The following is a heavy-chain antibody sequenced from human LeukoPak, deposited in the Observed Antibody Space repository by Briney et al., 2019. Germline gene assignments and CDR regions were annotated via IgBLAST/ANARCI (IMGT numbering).Heavy chain of an antibody. D-gene: IGHD2-15*01. Sequence: GGSLRLSCAASGLSFDDYAMHWVRQPPGKGLDWVSLISRDGGTTYYADSVKGRFTISRDNYKNSLYVQMNSLRTEDTAYYYCAKVSSTTWYSEGFDSWGQGTLVTVSS. J-gene: IGHJ4*02. CDR1: GLSFDDYA. CDR3: AKVSSTTWYSEGFDS. V-gene: IGHV3-43*02. CDR2: ISRDGGTT.